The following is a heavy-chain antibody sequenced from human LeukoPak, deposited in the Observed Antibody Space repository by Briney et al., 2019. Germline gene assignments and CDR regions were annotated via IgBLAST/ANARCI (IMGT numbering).Heavy chain of an antibody. CDR1: GGSFSSYA. J-gene: IGHJ5*02. D-gene: IGHD2-21*01. CDR2: IIPIFGTA. Sequence: GASVKVSCKASGGSFSSYAISWVRQAPGQGLEWMGRIIPIFGTANYAQKFQGRVTITTDESTSTAYMELSSLRSEDTAVYYCARMWSYNWFDPWGQGTLVTVSS. V-gene: IGHV1-69*05. CDR3: ARMWSYNWFDP.